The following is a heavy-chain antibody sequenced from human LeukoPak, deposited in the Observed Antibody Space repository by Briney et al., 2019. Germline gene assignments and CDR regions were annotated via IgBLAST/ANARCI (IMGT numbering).Heavy chain of an antibody. CDR2: INHSGST. D-gene: IGHD3-3*01. V-gene: IGHV4-34*01. CDR1: GGSFSGYY. Sequence: SETLSLTCAVYGGSFSGYYWSWIRQPPGKGLEWIGEINHSGSTNYNLSLKSRVTISVDTSKNQFSLKLSSVTAADTAVYYCARAWSGYLGYYYYMDVWGKGTTVTVSS. CDR3: ARAWSGYLGYYYYMDV. J-gene: IGHJ6*03.